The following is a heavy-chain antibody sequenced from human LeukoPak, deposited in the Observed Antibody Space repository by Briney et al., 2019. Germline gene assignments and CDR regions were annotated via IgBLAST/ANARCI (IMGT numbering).Heavy chain of an antibody. D-gene: IGHD2-21*01. J-gene: IGHJ6*03. V-gene: IGHV4-39*07. CDR2: IYYSGST. CDR1: GGSISSSSYY. CDR3: ARGGRDSSDSGYYYYYMDV. Sequence: SETLSLTCTVSGGSISSSSYYWGWIRQPPGKGLEWIGSIYYSGSTYYNPSLKSRVTISVDTSKNQFSLKLSSVTAADTAVYYCARGGRDSSDSGYYYYYMDVWGKGTTVTVSS.